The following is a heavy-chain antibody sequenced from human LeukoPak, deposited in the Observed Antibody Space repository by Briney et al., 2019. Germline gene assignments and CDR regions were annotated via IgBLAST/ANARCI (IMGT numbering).Heavy chain of an antibody. V-gene: IGHV4-39*07. D-gene: IGHD5-24*01. J-gene: IGHJ4*02. CDR2: IYYSGST. CDR3: ARERAVEISYYFDY. CDR1: GGPISSSSYY. Sequence: SETLSLTCTVSGGPISSSSYYWGWIRQPPGKELEWIGSIYYSGSTYYNPSLKSRVTISVDTSKNQFSLKLSSVTAADTAVYYCARERAVEISYYFDYWGQGTLVTVSS.